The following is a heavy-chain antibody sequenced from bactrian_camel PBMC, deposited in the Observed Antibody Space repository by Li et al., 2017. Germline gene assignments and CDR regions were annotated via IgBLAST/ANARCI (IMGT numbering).Heavy chain of an antibody. CDR3: AADSICYRGLLGVADFGY. CDR1: YTYNEGD. J-gene: IGHJ6*01. V-gene: IGHV3S53*01. D-gene: IGHD2*01. Sequence: HVQLVESGGGSVQAGGSLRLSCGYTYNEGDMAWFRQAPGKEREGVAAIDSTGSANYADSVKGRFTISQNNAKNTLYLQMNSLKPEDTAMYYCAADSICYRGLLGVADFGYWGQGTQVTVS. CDR2: IDSTGSA.